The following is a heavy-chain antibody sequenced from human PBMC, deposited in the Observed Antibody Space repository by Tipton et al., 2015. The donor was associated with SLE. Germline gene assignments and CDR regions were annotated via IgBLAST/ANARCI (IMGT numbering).Heavy chain of an antibody. CDR1: GGSISSGGYY. CDR2: TYYSGNT. Sequence: TLSLTCTVSGGSISSGGYYWSWIRQHPGKGLEWIGYTYYSGNTYYNPSLKSRVTISVDTSENQFPLKLSSVTAADTAVYYCARDAKCPITSAEYFDLWGRGTQVTASS. V-gene: IGHV4-31*03. CDR3: ARDAKCPITSAEYFDL. D-gene: IGHD5-12*01. J-gene: IGHJ2*01.